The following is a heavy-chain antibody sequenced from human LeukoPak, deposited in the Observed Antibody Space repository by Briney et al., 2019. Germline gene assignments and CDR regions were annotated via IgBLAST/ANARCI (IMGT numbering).Heavy chain of an antibody. CDR3: ARAPRLRYFDRNWYFDL. CDR2: INHSGST. J-gene: IGHJ2*01. Sequence: SETLSLTCAVYGGSFNGYYWSWIRQPPGKGLEWIGEINHSGSTNYNPSLKSRVTISVDTSKNQFSLKLSSVTAADTAVYYCARAPRLRYFDRNWYFDLWGRGTLVTVSS. V-gene: IGHV4-34*01. D-gene: IGHD3-9*01. CDR1: GGSFNGYY.